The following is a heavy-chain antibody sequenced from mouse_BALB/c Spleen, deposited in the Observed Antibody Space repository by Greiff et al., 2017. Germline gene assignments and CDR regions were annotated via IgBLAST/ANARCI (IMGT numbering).Heavy chain of an antibody. V-gene: IGHV5-6-3*01. CDR3: ARSYYGNYYYAMDN. Sequence: EVKLVESGGGLVQPGGSLKLSCAASGFTFSSYGMSWVRQTPDKRLELVATINSNGGSTYYPDSVKGRFTISRDNAKNTLYLQMSSLKSEDTAMYYCARSYYGNYYYAMDNWGQGTSVTVSS. CDR1: GFTFSSYG. J-gene: IGHJ4*01. D-gene: IGHD2-10*01. CDR2: INSNGGST.